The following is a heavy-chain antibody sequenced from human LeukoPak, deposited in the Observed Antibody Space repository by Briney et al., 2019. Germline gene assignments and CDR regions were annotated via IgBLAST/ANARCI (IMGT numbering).Heavy chain of an antibody. Sequence: ASVKVSCKASGYTFTGYYMHWVRQAPGQGLEWMGWINPNSGGTNYAQMFQGRVSMTRDTSISTAYMELSRLRSDDTAVYYCARAIEYTSSLPYFDYWGQGTLVTVSS. CDR1: GYTFTGYY. CDR2: INPNSGGT. V-gene: IGHV1-2*02. CDR3: ARAIEYTSSLPYFDY. J-gene: IGHJ4*02. D-gene: IGHD6-6*01.